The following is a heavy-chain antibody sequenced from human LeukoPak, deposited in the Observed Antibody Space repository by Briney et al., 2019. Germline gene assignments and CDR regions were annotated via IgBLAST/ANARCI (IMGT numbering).Heavy chain of an antibody. V-gene: IGHV3-23*01. CDR3: ARVGDDYNEYVDY. D-gene: IGHD5-24*01. Sequence: PGGSLRLSCAASGFTFSSYGMSWVRQAPGKGLEWVSAISGSGGSTYYADSVKGRFTISRDNSKNTLYLQMNSLRAEDSAVYYCARVGDDYNEYVDYWGQGTLVTVSS. J-gene: IGHJ4*02. CDR2: ISGSGGST. CDR1: GFTFSSYG.